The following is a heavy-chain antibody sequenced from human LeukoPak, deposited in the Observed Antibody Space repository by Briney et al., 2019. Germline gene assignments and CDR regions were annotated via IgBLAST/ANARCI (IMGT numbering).Heavy chain of an antibody. D-gene: IGHD6-19*01. Sequence: SVKVSCKASGGTFSSYAISWVRQAPGQGLEWMGRIIPILGIANYAQKFQGRVTITADKSTSTAYMELSSLRSEGTAVYYCASVLSGIAVAGSFDPWGQGTLITVSS. CDR1: GGTFSSYA. CDR3: ASVLSGIAVAGSFDP. V-gene: IGHV1-69*04. CDR2: IIPILGIA. J-gene: IGHJ5*02.